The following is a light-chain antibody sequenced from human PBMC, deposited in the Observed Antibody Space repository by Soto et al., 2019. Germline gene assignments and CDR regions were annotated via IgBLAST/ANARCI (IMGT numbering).Light chain of an antibody. Sequence: DIPMTQSPSAMSACVGDRVTITCRASQGISNYLAWFQQKPGKVPKRLIYAASSLRCGVPSRFSGSGSGTEFTLSISSLQPVDFAAYYCLQNNSYPPYPFGQGTKLEIK. V-gene: IGKV1-17*03. J-gene: IGKJ2*01. CDR1: QGISNY. CDR3: LQNNSYPPYP. CDR2: AAS.